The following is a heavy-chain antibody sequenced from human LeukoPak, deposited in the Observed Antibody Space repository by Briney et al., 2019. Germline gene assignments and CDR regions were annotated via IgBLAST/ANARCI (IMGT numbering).Heavy chain of an antibody. CDR2: MFYSGGT. CDR1: GASISSSSYY. J-gene: IGHJ4*02. V-gene: IGHV4-39*01. CDR3: ARRNWGSSRIYY. D-gene: IGHD3-16*01. Sequence: SETLSLTCTVSGASISSSSYYWGGIRQPPGKGLEWIGCMFYSGGTYYNPSLKSRVTISADTSKNQFSLKLSSVTAADTAVYYSARRNWGSSRIYYWGQGTLVTVSS.